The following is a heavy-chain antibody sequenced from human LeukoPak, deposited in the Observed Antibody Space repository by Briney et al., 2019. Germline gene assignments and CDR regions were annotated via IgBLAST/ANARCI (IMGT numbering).Heavy chain of an antibody. CDR1: GFTFSSSW. CDR3: TRAGNYRFDY. V-gene: IGHV3-74*01. D-gene: IGHD1-7*01. J-gene: IGHJ4*02. Sequence: GGCLRLSCAASGFTFSSSWVHWVREAPGKRRVWVSRIHPDGRTTNYADSVKGRFTISRDNAKNTLYLQMNSLSVEDTAVYYCTRAGNYRFDYWGAGTLVTLPA. CDR2: IHPDGRTT.